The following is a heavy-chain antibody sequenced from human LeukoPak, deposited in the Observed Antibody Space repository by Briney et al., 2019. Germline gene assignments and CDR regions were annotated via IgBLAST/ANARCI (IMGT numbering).Heavy chain of an antibody. J-gene: IGHJ4*02. CDR2: ISDSGGRT. CDR3: AKRGVVIRVILVGFHKEAYYFDS. D-gene: IGHD3-22*01. V-gene: IGHV3-23*01. Sequence: GGSLRLSCAVSGITLSNYGMNWVRQAPGKGLELVAGISDSGGRTNYADSVKGRFTISRDNPKNTIYLQMNSLRAEDTAVYFCAKRGVVIRVILVGFHKEAYYFDSWGQGALVTVSS. CDR1: GITLSNYG.